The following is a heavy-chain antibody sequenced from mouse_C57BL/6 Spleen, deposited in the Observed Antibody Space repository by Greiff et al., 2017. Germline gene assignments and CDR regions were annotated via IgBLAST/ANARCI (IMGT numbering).Heavy chain of an antibody. Sequence: QVQLQQPGTELVKPGASVKLSCKASGYTFTSYWMHWVKQRPGQGLEWIGNINPSNGGTNYNEKFKSKATLTVDKSSSTAYMQLSSLTSEDSAVXYCARSPSSKALYFDYWGQGTTLTVSS. V-gene: IGHV1-53*01. J-gene: IGHJ2*01. CDR2: INPSNGGT. CDR1: GYTFTSYW. CDR3: ARSPSSKALYFDY.